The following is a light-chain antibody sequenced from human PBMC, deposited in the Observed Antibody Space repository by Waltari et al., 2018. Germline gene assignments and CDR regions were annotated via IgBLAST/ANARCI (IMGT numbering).Light chain of an antibody. CDR2: GAS. CDR1: ETITNY. CDR3: QQNYNFPT. Sequence: DIQMTQSPSPLSTSVGDRVTITCRASETITNYLNWYQQKPGKGPKLLIYGASSLQSGVPSRFSGSGSGTEFTLTISNLQPEDFATYYCQQNYNFPTFGQGTRLEIK. J-gene: IGKJ5*01. V-gene: IGKV1-39*01.